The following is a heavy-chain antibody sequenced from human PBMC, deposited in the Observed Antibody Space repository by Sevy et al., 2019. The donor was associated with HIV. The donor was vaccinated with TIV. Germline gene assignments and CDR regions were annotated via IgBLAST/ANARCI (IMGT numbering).Heavy chain of an antibody. CDR1: GFRFSSYE. CDR3: ARSWEQQLHDAFDI. D-gene: IGHD6-13*01. Sequence: GGSLRLSCAASGFRFSSYEMNWVRQAPGKGLEWVASISNSGTNIYYSDSVRGRFTISRDTAKNSLYLQMNSLRAEDTAVYYCARSWEQQLHDAFDIWGQGTMVTVSS. J-gene: IGHJ3*02. CDR2: ISNSGTNI. V-gene: IGHV3-48*03.